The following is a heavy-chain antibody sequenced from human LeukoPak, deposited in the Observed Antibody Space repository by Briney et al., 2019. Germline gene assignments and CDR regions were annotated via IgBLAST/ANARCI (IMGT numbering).Heavy chain of an antibody. D-gene: IGHD2-8*02. J-gene: IGHJ5*02. Sequence: GGTLRCSCVASGFTFSGYWMHWVRQPPGKGLVWVSRIKSDGSMTNYADSVKGRFTISRDNTKNTLYLQMNSLRAEDTAVYYCASQLVGAAFDPWGQGTLVTVSS. CDR2: IKSDGSMT. CDR3: ASQLVGAAFDP. CDR1: GFTFSGYW. V-gene: IGHV3-74*01.